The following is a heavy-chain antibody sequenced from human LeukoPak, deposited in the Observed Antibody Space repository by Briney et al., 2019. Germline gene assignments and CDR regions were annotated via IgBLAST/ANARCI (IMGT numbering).Heavy chain of an antibody. J-gene: IGHJ4*02. CDR2: IIPKSGGT. CDR1: GYTFTAYY. CDR3: ARMGVWFGDY. D-gene: IGHD3-10*01. Sequence: ASVKVSCKASGYTFTAYYMHWVRQAPGQGLEWMGWIIPKSGGTNYAQKFQGRVTMTRDTSISTAYMELSRLRSDDTAVYYCARMGVWFGDYWGQGTLVTVSS. V-gene: IGHV1-2*02.